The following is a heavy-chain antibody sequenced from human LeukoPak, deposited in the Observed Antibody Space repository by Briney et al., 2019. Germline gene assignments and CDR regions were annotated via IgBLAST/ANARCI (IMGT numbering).Heavy chain of an antibody. J-gene: IGHJ4*02. CDR1: GGSISSYY. V-gene: IGHV4-4*08. CDR3: ARGFQYYDFWSGYKDY. Sequence: SETLSLTCTVSGGSISSYYWSWIRQPPGKGLEWIGRIYTSGSTNYNPSLKSRVTISVDTSKNQFSLKLSSVTAADTAVYYCARGFQYYDFWSGYKDYWGQGTLVTVSS. CDR2: IYTSGST. D-gene: IGHD3-3*01.